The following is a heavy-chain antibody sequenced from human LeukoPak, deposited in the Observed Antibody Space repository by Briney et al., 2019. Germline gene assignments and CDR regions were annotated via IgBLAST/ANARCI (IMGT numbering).Heavy chain of an antibody. Sequence: GGSLRLSCAASGFTFSSYWMSWVRQAPGKGLEWVANIKQDGSEKYYVDSVKGRFTISRDNAKNSLYLQMNSLRAEDTAVYYCASSPLGRYSYGPDYYYYMDVWGKGTTVTVSS. V-gene: IGHV3-7*01. CDR1: GFTFSSYW. J-gene: IGHJ6*03. D-gene: IGHD5-18*01. CDR3: ASSPLGRYSYGPDYYYYMDV. CDR2: IKQDGSEK.